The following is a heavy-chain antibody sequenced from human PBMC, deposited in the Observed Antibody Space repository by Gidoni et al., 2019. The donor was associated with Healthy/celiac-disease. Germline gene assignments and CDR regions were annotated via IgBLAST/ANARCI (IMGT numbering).Heavy chain of an antibody. D-gene: IGHD3-22*01. CDR3: ARGPQDSSGYYYYY. J-gene: IGHJ4*02. Sequence: QLQLQESGPGLVKPSETLSLTCTVSGGSIISSSYYWGWIRQPPGKGLEWIGSIYYSGSTYYNPSLKSRVTISVDTSKNQFSLKLSSVTAADTAVYYCARGPQDSSGYYYYYWGQGTLVTVSS. CDR1: GGSIISSSYY. V-gene: IGHV4-39*07. CDR2: IYYSGST.